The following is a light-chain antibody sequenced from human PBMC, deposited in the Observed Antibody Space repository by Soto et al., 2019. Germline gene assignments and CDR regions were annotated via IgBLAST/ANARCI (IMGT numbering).Light chain of an antibody. CDR2: GNS. CDR3: QSYDSSLNVV. V-gene: IGLV1-40*01. Sequence: QSVLTQPPSVSGAPGQRVTISCTGSSSNIGAGYDVHWYQQLPGTAPKLLIYGNSHRPSGVPDRFSGSKSGTSASLAITGLQAEDEADYYCQSYDSSLNVVFGGGTKLTVL. J-gene: IGLJ2*01. CDR1: SSNIGAGYD.